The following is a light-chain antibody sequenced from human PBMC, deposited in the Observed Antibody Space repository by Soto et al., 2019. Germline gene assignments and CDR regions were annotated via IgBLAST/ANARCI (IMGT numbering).Light chain of an antibody. Sequence: EIVLTQSPGTLSLCPGETATLSCRASQSVSSTYLAWYQQKPDQAPRLLIYGASSRATGIPDRFSGSGSGTDFTLTITRLEPEDFAVYYCQQYGGSITFGQGTRLEIE. CDR3: QQYGGSIT. V-gene: IGKV3-20*01. CDR1: QSVSSTY. J-gene: IGKJ5*01. CDR2: GAS.